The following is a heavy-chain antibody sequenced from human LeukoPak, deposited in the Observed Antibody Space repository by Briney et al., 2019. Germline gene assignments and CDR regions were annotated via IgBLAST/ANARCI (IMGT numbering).Heavy chain of an antibody. CDR3: ARDRHYDILSGFHNYYGMDV. CDR1: GFTFSSYW. V-gene: IGHV3-7*01. CDR2: IKQDGSEK. D-gene: IGHD3-9*01. Sequence: GGSLRLSCAASGFTFSSYWMTWVRQAPGKGLEWVANIKQDGSEKNYVESVKGRFTISRDNAKNSLYLQMNSLGVADTAVYYCARDRHYDILSGFHNYYGMDVWGQGTTVTVSS. J-gene: IGHJ6*02.